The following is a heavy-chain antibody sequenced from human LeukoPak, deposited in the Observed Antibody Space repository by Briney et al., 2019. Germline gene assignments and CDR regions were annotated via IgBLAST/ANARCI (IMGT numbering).Heavy chain of an antibody. V-gene: IGHV3-74*01. D-gene: IGHD5-12*01. CDR2: INSDGSST. Sequence: PGGSLRLSCAASGYTFSSYWMHWVRQAPGKGLVWVSRINSDGSSTSYADSVKGRFTISRENAKNTMYLQMNSLRAEDTAVYYCARESGYDYAVVKNWGQGTLVTVSS. CDR3: ARESGYDYAVVKN. CDR1: GYTFSSYW. J-gene: IGHJ4*02.